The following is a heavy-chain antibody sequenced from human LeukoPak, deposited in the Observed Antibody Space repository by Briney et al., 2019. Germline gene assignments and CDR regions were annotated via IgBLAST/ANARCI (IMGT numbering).Heavy chain of an antibody. V-gene: IGHV1-69*06. Sequence: SVKVSCKASGYSFTGHYMHWVRQAPRQGLEWMGGIIPIFGTTNYAQKFQGRVTITADKSTNTAYMELSSLKSEDTAVYYCARVSCGGDCYSLVATFDIWGQGTMVTVSS. CDR2: IIPIFGTT. J-gene: IGHJ3*02. CDR3: ARVSCGGDCYSLVATFDI. CDR1: GYSFTGHY. D-gene: IGHD2-21*02.